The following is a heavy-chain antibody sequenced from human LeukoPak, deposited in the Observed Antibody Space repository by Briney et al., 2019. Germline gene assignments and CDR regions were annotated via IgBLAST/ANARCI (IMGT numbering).Heavy chain of an antibody. CDR1: GGTFSSYA. CDR2: IIPIFGTA. V-gene: IGHV1-69*13. D-gene: IGHD5-18*01. Sequence: SVKVSCKASGGTFSSYAISWVRQAPGQGLEWMGGIIPIFGTANYAQKFQGRVTITADESTSTDYMELSSLRSEDTAVYYCASTRRLRGYSYGSPLDYWGQGTLVTVSS. J-gene: IGHJ4*02. CDR3: ASTRRLRGYSYGSPLDY.